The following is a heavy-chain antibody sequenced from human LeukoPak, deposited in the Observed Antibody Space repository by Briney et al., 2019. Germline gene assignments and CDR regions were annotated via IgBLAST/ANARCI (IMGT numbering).Heavy chain of an antibody. Sequence: GGSLRLSCSASGFSFSTYWMTWVRPAPGQGLEGVAKIKQDGSENYYVDSARGRFTISRDNAKNSLYLQMNSLTAEDTAVYYCATDLGSSRPNFWGQGILVTVSS. CDR3: ATDLGSSRPNF. V-gene: IGHV3-7*01. J-gene: IGHJ4*02. CDR2: IKQDGSEN. CDR1: GFSFSTYW. D-gene: IGHD6-13*01.